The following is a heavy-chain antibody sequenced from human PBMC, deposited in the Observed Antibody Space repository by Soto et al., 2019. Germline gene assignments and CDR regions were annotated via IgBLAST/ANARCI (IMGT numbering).Heavy chain of an antibody. Sequence: ESGGGVVQPGRSLRLSCAASGFTFSSYAMYWVRQAPGKGLEWAAVISYDGNNKYYADSVKGRFTISRDNSKNTLYLQMISMRAEDTAVYYCARAGCDGGSCYTLVGLRYGMDVWGQGTTVTASS. CDR1: GFTFSSYA. V-gene: IGHV3-30-3*01. D-gene: IGHD2-15*01. CDR3: ARAGCDGGSCYTLVGLRYGMDV. J-gene: IGHJ6*02. CDR2: ISYDGNNK.